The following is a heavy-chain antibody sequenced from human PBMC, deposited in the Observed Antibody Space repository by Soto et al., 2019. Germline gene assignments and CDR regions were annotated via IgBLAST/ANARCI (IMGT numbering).Heavy chain of an antibody. CDR1: GYTLTELS. Sequence: VKVSCKVSGYTLTELSMHWVRQAPGKGLEWMGGYDPEDGETIYAQKFQGRVTMTEDTSTDTAYMELRSLRSEDTAVYYCATDSGMVVVPVARKWGFDPWGQGTLVTVSS. V-gene: IGHV1-24*01. CDR2: YDPEDGET. D-gene: IGHD2-2*01. CDR3: ATDSGMVVVPVARKWGFDP. J-gene: IGHJ5*02.